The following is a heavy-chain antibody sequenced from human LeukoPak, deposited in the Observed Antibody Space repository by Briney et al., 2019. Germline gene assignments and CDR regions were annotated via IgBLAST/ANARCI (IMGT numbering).Heavy chain of an antibody. V-gene: IGHV3-66*01. CDR3: ASLRSSSWYVGNWFDP. CDR1: GFTVSSNY. J-gene: IGHJ5*02. CDR2: IYSGGST. D-gene: IGHD6-13*01. Sequence: PGGSLRLSCAASGFTVSSNYMSWVRQAPGKWLEWVSVIYSGGSTYYADSVKGRFTISRDNSKNTLYLQMNSLRAEDTAVYYCASLRSSSWYVGNWFDPWGQGTLVTVSS.